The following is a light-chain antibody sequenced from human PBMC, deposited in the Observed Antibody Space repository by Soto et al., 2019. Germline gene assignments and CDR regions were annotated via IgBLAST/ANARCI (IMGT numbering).Light chain of an antibody. Sequence: EIVLTQSPGTLSLSPGERATLSCRASQSLTTNYLAWYQQKPGQAPRLLIYDASSRATGIPDRFSGSGSGTDFTPTIARLEPEDFAVFYCQQGVTFGGGTKVEIK. J-gene: IGKJ4*01. CDR3: QQGVT. V-gene: IGKV3-20*01. CDR1: QSLTTNY. CDR2: DAS.